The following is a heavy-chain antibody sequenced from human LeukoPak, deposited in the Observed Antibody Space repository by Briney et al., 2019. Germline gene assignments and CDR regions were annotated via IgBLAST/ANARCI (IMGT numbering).Heavy chain of an antibody. J-gene: IGHJ4*02. CDR3: ASDYYGSGSYYDY. CDR2: IKRDGSEK. Sequence: GGSLRLSCAASGFTFSSYWMSWVRQAPGKGLEWVANIKRDGSEKYYVDSVKGRFTISRDNAKNSLYLQMNSLRAEDTAVYYCASDYYGSGSYYDYWGQGTLVTVSS. CDR1: GFTFSSYW. V-gene: IGHV3-7*03. D-gene: IGHD3-10*01.